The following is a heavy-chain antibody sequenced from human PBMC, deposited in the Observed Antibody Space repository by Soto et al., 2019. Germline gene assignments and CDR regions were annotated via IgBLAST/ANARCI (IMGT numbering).Heavy chain of an antibody. CDR1: GFTFSSYW. D-gene: IGHD2-15*01. Sequence: GGSLRLSCAASGFTFSSYWMHWVRQAPGKGLVWVSRINSDGSSTSYADSVKGRFTISRDNAKNTLYLQMNSLRAEDTAVYYCARSHYCSGGSCYRMDVWGQGTTVTVSS. J-gene: IGHJ6*02. CDR3: ARSHYCSGGSCYRMDV. CDR2: INSDGSST. V-gene: IGHV3-74*01.